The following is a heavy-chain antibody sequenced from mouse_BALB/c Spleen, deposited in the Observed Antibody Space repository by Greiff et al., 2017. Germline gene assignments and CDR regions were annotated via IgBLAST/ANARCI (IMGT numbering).Heavy chain of an antibody. J-gene: IGHJ2*01. Sequence: EVQLQESGAELVKPGASVKLSCTASGFNIKDTYMHWVKQSHGKSLEWIGDINPNYDSTSYNQKFKGKATLTVDKSSSTAYMELRSLTSEDTAVYYCARRAYGNYFDYWGQGTTLTVSS. V-gene: IGHV1-18*01. CDR3: ARRAYGNYFDY. CDR2: INPNYDST. D-gene: IGHD2-10*02. CDR1: GFNIKDTY.